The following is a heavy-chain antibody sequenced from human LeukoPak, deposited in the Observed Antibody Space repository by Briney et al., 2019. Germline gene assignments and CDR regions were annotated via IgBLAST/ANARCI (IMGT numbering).Heavy chain of an antibody. CDR3: ARVNSEYYYYYYYMDV. D-gene: IGHD2/OR15-2a*01. CDR2: VHYSGAT. CDR1: GGSITSDAYY. Sequence: SETLSLTCTVSGGSITSDAYYWGWIRQPPGKGLEWIASVHYSGATYYNPSLKSRVTISVDTSKNHFSLKLSSVTAADTAVYYCARVNSEYYYYYYYMDVWGKGTTVTVSS. J-gene: IGHJ6*03. V-gene: IGHV4-39*07.